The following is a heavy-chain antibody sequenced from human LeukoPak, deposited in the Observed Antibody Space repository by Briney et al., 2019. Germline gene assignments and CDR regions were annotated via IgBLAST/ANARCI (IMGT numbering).Heavy chain of an antibody. V-gene: IGHV3-7*01. Sequence: GGSLRLSCAASGFTFSSYWMSWVRQAPGKGLEWVANIKQDGSEKYYVDSVKGRFTISRDNAKNSLYLQMNSLRAEDTAVYYCASSGMTTVTNYYYYMDVWGKGTTVTISS. J-gene: IGHJ6*03. D-gene: IGHD4-17*01. CDR2: IKQDGSEK. CDR3: ASSGMTTVTNYYYYMDV. CDR1: GFTFSSYW.